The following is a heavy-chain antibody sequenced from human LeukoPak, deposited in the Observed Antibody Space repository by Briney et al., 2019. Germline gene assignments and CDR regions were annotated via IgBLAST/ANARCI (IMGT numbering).Heavy chain of an antibody. J-gene: IGHJ6*02. D-gene: IGHD4-17*01. CDR3: ARESGDYDGGYYYGMDV. V-gene: IGHV4-61*02. CDR2: IYTSGST. Sequence: SETLSLTCTVSGGSISSGSYYWSWIRQPAGKGLEWIGRIYTSGSTNYNPSLKSRVTISVDTSKNQFSLKLSSVTAADTAVYYCARESGDYDGGYYYGMDVWGQGTTVTVSS. CDR1: GGSISSGSYY.